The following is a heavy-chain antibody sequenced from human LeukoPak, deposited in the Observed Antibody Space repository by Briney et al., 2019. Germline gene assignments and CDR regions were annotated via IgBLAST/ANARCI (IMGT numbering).Heavy chain of an antibody. Sequence: PSETLSLTCAVYGGSFSGYYWSWIRQSPGKGLEWIGEINHSGSTKYNPSLKSRVTISVDTSKNQFSLKLSSVTAADTAAYYCARALDDYHYYYYYMDVWAKGTTVTVSS. J-gene: IGHJ6*03. CDR1: GGSFSGYY. V-gene: IGHV4-34*01. D-gene: IGHD3/OR15-3a*01. CDR2: INHSGST. CDR3: ARALDDYHYYYYYMDV.